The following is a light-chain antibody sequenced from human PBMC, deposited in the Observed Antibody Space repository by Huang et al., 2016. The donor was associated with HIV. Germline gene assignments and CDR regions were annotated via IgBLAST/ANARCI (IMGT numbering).Light chain of an antibody. Sequence: NVVTQSPGTLSLSPGETATLSCWASQSVRSDYLAWYQQKLGQAPRRLIYSISSRATGVPDRFSGSGSGTDFTLTISRLEPEDSAVYYCQQYGSSPITFGQGTRLDIK. V-gene: IGKV3-20*01. J-gene: IGKJ5*01. CDR3: QQYGSSPIT. CDR2: SIS. CDR1: QSVRSDY.